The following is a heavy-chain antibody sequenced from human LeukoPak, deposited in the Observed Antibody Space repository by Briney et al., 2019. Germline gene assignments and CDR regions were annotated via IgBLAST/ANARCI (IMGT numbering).Heavy chain of an antibody. J-gene: IGHJ4*02. V-gene: IGHV3-33*01. CDR1: GFTFSNYG. Sequence: GGSLRLSCAASGFTFSNYGMHWVRQAPGRGLEWVAVIWYDGGNKYYADSAKGRFTISRDNSKNTLYLQMNSLRAEDTAVYYCASYSSSSIADYWGQGTLVTVSS. CDR2: IWYDGGNK. D-gene: IGHD6-6*01. CDR3: ASYSSSSIADY.